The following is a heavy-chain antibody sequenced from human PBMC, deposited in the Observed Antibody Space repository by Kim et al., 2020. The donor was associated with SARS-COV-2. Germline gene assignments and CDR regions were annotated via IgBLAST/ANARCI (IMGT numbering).Heavy chain of an antibody. V-gene: IGHV3-48*04. CDR2: ISSSSSTI. D-gene: IGHD1-7*01. CDR3: ARASNNWNYVRVFTFDY. J-gene: IGHJ4*02. CDR1: GFTFSSYS. Sequence: GGSLRLSCAASGFTFSSYSMNWVRQAPGKGLEWVSYISSSSSTIYYADSVKGRFTISRDNAKNSLYLQMNSLRAEDTAVYYCARASNNWNYVRVFTFDYWGQGTLVTVSS.